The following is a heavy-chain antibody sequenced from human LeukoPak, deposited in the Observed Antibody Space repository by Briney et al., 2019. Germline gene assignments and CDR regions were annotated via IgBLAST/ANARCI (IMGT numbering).Heavy chain of an antibody. V-gene: IGHV3-33*01. CDR3: ARESHGTGDQ. Sequence: GGSLRLSCAASGLTFSNHGMHWVRQAPGKGLEWVAFIWYDGSNKYYADSVKGRFTISRDNAKNSLYLQLNSLRAEDTAVYYCARESHGTGDQWGQGTLVTVSS. J-gene: IGHJ4*02. CDR1: GLTFSNHG. CDR2: IWYDGSNK. D-gene: IGHD3-10*01.